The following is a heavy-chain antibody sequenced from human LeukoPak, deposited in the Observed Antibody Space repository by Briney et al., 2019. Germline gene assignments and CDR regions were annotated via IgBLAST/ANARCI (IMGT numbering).Heavy chain of an antibody. V-gene: IGHV3-30-3*01. Sequence: GRSLRLSCAASGFTFTAYSMHWVRQAPGKGLEWVAVITPDGGGSYYAESAKGRFTISRDNSGNTVYLQMNSLRADDTAVYYCARFSTVTTGDAFDIWGQGTMVTVSS. CDR2: ITPDGGGS. D-gene: IGHD4-17*01. CDR1: GFTFTAYS. CDR3: ARFSTVTTGDAFDI. J-gene: IGHJ3*02.